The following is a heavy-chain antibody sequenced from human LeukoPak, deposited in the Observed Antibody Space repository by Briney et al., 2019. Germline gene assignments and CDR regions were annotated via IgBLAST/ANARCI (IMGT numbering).Heavy chain of an antibody. CDR2: ISSSRSYI. CDR1: GFTFSSYS. V-gene: IGHV3-21*01. Sequence: GGSLRLSCAASGFTFSSYSMNWVRQAPGKGLEWVSSISSSRSYIYYADSVKGRFTISRDNAKNSLYLQMNSLRAEDTAVYYCARGALPHYYDSSGYYYYFDYWGQGTLVTVSS. D-gene: IGHD3-22*01. J-gene: IGHJ4*02. CDR3: ARGALPHYYDSSGYYYYFDY.